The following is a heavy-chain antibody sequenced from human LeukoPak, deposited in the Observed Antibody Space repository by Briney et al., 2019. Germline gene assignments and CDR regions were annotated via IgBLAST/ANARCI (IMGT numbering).Heavy chain of an antibody. D-gene: IGHD3-10*01. Sequence: GASVTVSCKASGGTFSSYAISWVRQAPGQGLEWMGRIIPILGIANYAQKFQGRVTITADKSTSTAYMELSGLRSEDTAVYYCARGRMVRGVIIKYYFDYWGQGTLVTVSS. CDR1: GGTFSSYA. J-gene: IGHJ4*02. V-gene: IGHV1-69*04. CDR2: IIPILGIA. CDR3: ARGRMVRGVIIKYYFDY.